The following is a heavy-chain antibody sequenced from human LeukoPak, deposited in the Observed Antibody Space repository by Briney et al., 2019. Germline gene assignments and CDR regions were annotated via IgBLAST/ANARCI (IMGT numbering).Heavy chain of an antibody. V-gene: IGHV3-43D*04. D-gene: IGHD3-22*01. Sequence: GGSLRLSCATSGFTFNDYAMHWVRQAPGKGLEWVALISWDGTNIFYADFVKSRFVITRDNDKDSLYLQMNSLTVEDAGLYYCTKVDFAYDSSGFMSKWGQGTLVTVSS. CDR2: ISWDGTNI. J-gene: IGHJ4*02. CDR1: GFTFNDYA. CDR3: TKVDFAYDSSGFMSK.